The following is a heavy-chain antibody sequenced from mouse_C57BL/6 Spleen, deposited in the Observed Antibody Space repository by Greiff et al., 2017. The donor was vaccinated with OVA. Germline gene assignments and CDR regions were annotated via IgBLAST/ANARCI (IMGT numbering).Heavy chain of an antibody. J-gene: IGHJ4*01. CDR1: GYTFTDYN. Sequence: EVMLVESVPELVKPGASVKMSCKASGYTFTDYNMHWVKQSHGKSLEWIGYINPNNGGTSYNQKFKGKATLTVNKSSSTAYMELRSLTSEDSAVYYCARVGATTVPDAAMDYWGQGTSVTVSA. V-gene: IGHV1-22*01. D-gene: IGHD1-1*01. CDR3: ARVGATTVPDAAMDY. CDR2: INPNNGGT.